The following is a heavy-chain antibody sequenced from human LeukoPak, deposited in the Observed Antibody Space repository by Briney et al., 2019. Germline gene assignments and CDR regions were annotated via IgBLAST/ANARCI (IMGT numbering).Heavy chain of an antibody. V-gene: IGHV4-59*01. CDR1: GGSFSGYY. CDR2: IHYGGST. J-gene: IGHJ4*02. D-gene: IGHD4-11*01. Sequence: PSETLSLTCAVYGGSFSGYYWSWIRQPPGKGLEWIAYIHYGGSTNYNPSPKSRVTISVDTSKNQFSLRLNSVTAADTAVYYCARLRGNYFPAYWSQGTLVTVSS. CDR3: ARLRGNYFPAY.